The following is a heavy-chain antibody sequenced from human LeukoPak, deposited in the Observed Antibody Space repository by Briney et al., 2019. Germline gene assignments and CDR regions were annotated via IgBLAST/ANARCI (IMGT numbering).Heavy chain of an antibody. V-gene: IGHV3-15*07. CDR1: GFTFSNAW. Sequence: GGSLRLSCATSGFTFSNAWMNWVRQAPGKGLEWVGRIRGNSDGGTIGYAAPVKGRFTLSRDDSKTTLYLQMNSLQTEDTAVYYCATGFYDSTWGQGTLVTVSS. CDR2: IRGNSDGGTI. CDR3: ATGFYDST. D-gene: IGHD3-22*01. J-gene: IGHJ5*02.